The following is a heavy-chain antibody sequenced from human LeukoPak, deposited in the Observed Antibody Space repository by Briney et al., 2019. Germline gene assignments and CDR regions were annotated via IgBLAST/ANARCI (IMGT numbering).Heavy chain of an antibody. CDR3: ASCSSLDY. CDR2: IRYDGGET. J-gene: IGHJ4*02. CDR1: GFTFNRRG. D-gene: IGHD6-19*01. V-gene: IGHV3-30*02. Sequence: GGSLRLSCAASGFTFNRRGMHWVRQAPGKGLEWVAFIRYDGGETFYADFVKGRFTISRDNSKNTLYLQMNSLRAEDTAVYYCASCSSLDYWGQGTLVTVSS.